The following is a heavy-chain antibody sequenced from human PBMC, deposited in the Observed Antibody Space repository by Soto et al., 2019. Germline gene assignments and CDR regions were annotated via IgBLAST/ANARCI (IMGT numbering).Heavy chain of an antibody. CDR3: VRPNVNTAMVYWYFYI. J-gene: IGHJ2*01. Sequence: QITLTESGPTLVKPTQTLTLTCTFAGFSLDTSGVSVSWIRQSPGKALEWLALIYWDDDKRYSPSLKNRLTITKDTSKNQVGLTMTDLDPVDTGPYYCVRPNVNTAMVYWYFYIWGRGTLVPVSS. CDR1: GFSLDTSGVS. D-gene: IGHD5-18*01. CDR2: IYWDDDK. V-gene: IGHV2-5*04.